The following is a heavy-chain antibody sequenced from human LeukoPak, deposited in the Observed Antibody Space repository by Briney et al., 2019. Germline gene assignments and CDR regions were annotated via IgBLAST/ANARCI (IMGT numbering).Heavy chain of an antibody. Sequence: PGGSLRLSCAASGFTFTNHYMSWIRQAPGKGLEWVSYISNTGIDIDYADSVKGRFTLSRDNARNSLYLQMNSLRVEDTAVYYCAELGITMIGGVWGKGTTVTISS. CDR2: ISNTGIDI. CDR3: AELGITMIGGV. CDR1: GFTFTNHY. J-gene: IGHJ6*04. V-gene: IGHV3-11*04. D-gene: IGHD3-10*02.